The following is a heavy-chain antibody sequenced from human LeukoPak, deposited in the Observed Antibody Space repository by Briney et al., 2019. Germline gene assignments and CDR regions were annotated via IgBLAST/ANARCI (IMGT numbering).Heavy chain of an antibody. CDR2: INHSGST. J-gene: IGHJ6*03. D-gene: IGHD2-2*02. CDR3: ALYDPDYYYMDV. CDR1: GGSFSGYY. V-gene: IGHV4-34*01. Sequence: PSETLSLTCAVYGGSFSGYYWSWIRQPPGKGLEWIGEINHSGSTNYNPSLKSRVTISVDTSKNQFSLKLSSVTAADTAVYYCALYDPDYYYMDVWGKGTMVTVSS.